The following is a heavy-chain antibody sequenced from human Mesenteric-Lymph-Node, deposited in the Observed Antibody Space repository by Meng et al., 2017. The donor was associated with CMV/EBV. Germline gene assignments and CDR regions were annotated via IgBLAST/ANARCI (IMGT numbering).Heavy chain of an antibody. D-gene: IGHD7-27*01. J-gene: IGHJ6*02. CDR3: ASGEAQPHYYYGMDV. CDR2: ISSSGSTI. Sequence: GGSLRLSCAASGFTFSSYEMNWVRQAPGKGLEWVSYISSSGSTIYYADSVKGRFTISRDNAKNSLYLQMNSLRAEDTAVYYCASGEAQPHYYYGMDVWGQGTTVTVSS. V-gene: IGHV3-48*03. CDR1: GFTFSSYE.